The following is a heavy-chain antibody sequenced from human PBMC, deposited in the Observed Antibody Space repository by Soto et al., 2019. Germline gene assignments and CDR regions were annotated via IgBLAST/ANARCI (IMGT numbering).Heavy chain of an antibody. CDR1: GDSVSGYY. D-gene: IGHD2-2*01. CDR2: MYTTGIT. CDR3: ARDDKGVSAAMLY. J-gene: IGHJ4*02. V-gene: IGHV4-4*07. Sequence: SGTRLEIKDETLSLTCTVSGDSVSGYYWYWIRQPAGKGLEWIGRMYTTGITNYSPSLKSRVTMSVDTSKNQFSLKLTSVTAADTAVYYCARDDKGVSAAMLYWGQGTLVTVSS.